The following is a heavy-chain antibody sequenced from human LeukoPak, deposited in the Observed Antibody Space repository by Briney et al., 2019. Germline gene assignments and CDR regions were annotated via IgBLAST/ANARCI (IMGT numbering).Heavy chain of an antibody. Sequence: SETLSLTCAVSGYSISSGYYWGWIRQPPGKGLEWIGSIHHSGSTYYNPSLKSRVTISVDTSKNQFSLKLSSVTAADTAVYYCARQGPNEYYGSGSYFGTYFDYWGQGTLVTVSS. D-gene: IGHD3-10*01. CDR1: GYSISSGYY. V-gene: IGHV4-38-2*01. J-gene: IGHJ4*02. CDR3: ARQGPNEYYGSGSYFGTYFDY. CDR2: IHHSGST.